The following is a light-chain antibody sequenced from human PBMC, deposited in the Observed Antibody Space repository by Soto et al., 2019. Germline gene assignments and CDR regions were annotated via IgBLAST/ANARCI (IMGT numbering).Light chain of an antibody. Sequence: EIAMTQSPATLSVSPGERATLSCRASQSVNSNLAWYQQKPGQAPRLLIYGASTRATGIPARFSGSGSGTEFTVTISSLHSEEFAVYYCQQYNNWPLTFGGGTKVEIK. CDR2: GAS. V-gene: IGKV3-15*01. J-gene: IGKJ4*01. CDR1: QSVNSN. CDR3: QQYNNWPLT.